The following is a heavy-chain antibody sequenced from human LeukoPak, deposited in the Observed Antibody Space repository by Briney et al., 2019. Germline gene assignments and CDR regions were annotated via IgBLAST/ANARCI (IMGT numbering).Heavy chain of an antibody. CDR3: ARGAPVIVVVVAATPDY. D-gene: IGHD2-15*01. V-gene: IGHV3-74*01. CDR2: INSDGSST. CDR1: GFTFSSYW. Sequence: GGSLRLSRAASGFTFSSYWMHWVRQAPGKGLVWVSRINSDGSSTSYADSVKGRFTISRDNAKNTLYLQMNSLRAEDTAVYYCARGAPVIVVVVAATPDYWGQGTLVTVSS. J-gene: IGHJ4*02.